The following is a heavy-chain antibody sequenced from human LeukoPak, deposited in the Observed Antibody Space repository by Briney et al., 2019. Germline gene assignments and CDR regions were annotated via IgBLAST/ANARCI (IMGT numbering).Heavy chain of an antibody. CDR1: GFTFSSYA. V-gene: IGHV3-23*01. CDR2: ISGSGGST. D-gene: IGHD2-2*01. J-gene: IGHJ5*02. CDR3: AGETSWASERTNWFDP. Sequence: GGSLRLSCAASGFTFSSYAMSWVRQAPGKGLEWVSAISGSGGSTYYADSVKGRFTISRDNSKNTLYLQMNSLRAEDTAVYYCAGETSWASERTNWFDPWGQGTLVTVSS.